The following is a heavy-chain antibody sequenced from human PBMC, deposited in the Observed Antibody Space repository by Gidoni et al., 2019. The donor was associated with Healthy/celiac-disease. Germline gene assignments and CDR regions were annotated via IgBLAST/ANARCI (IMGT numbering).Heavy chain of an antibody. CDR2: ISYDGSNK. CDR3: ARDPGYDFWSGYYMDV. Sequence: QVQLVAYGGGVVQPGRSLRLSWAASGFTFSSYAMHWVRQAPGKGLAWVAVISYDGSNKYYADSVKGRFTISRDNSKNTLYLQMNSLRAEDTAVYYCARDPGYDFWSGYYMDVWGKGTTVTVSS. D-gene: IGHD3-3*01. CDR1: GFTFSSYA. V-gene: IGHV3-30-3*01. J-gene: IGHJ6*03.